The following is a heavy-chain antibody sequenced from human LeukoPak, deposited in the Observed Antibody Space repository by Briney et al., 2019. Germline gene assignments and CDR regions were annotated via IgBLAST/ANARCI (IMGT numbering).Heavy chain of an antibody. J-gene: IGHJ4*02. D-gene: IGHD1-1*01. CDR3: ARQRYSDY. CDR2: IKEDGSEN. Sequence: GGSLRLSCAASGFTFSRYWMTWVRQAPGKGLEWVANIKEDGSENSYVETVKGRFTISRDNAKNSLYLQLNSLRAEDTAVYFCARQRYSDYWGQGTLVTVSS. V-gene: IGHV3-7*01. CDR1: GFTFSRYW.